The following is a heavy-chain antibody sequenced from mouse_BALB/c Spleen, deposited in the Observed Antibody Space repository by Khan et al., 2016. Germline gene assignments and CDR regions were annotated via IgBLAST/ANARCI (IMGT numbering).Heavy chain of an antibody. D-gene: IGHD2-12*01. V-gene: IGHV1-9*01. Sequence: QVQLQQSGAELMKPGASVKISCKATGYTFSSYWIEWVKQRPGHGLEWIGEILPGSGSNKYNERFKGKATFTADTSSNTAYMQLSSLTSEDSAVYYCAKLTLRRDALDYWGQGTSVTVSS. CDR3: AKLTLRRDALDY. CDR1: GYTFSSYW. J-gene: IGHJ4*01. CDR2: ILPGSGSN.